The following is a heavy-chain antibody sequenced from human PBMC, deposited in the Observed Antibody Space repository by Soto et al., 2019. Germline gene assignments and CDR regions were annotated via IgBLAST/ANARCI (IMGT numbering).Heavy chain of an antibody. V-gene: IGHV4-4*07. J-gene: IGHJ5*02. Sequence: PSETLSLTCTVSGGSISSYYWSWIRQPAGKGLEWIGRIYTSGSTNYDPSLKSRVTISVDTSKNQFSLKLTSVTAADTAVYYCARGAATVTPGWFDPWGQGIMVTVSS. D-gene: IGHD4-17*01. CDR2: IYTSGST. CDR3: ARGAATVTPGWFDP. CDR1: GGSISSYY.